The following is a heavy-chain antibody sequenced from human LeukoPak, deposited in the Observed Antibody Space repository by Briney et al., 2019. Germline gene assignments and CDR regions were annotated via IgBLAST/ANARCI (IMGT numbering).Heavy chain of an antibody. CDR3: ATIGGNY. D-gene: IGHD1-26*01. V-gene: IGHV4-59*01. Sequence: SETLSLTCAVYGGSFSGYYWSWIRQPPGEGLEWIGDIYSGRTNYIPSLKSRVTISVDTSKNHFSLKLSSVTAADTAVYYCATIGGNYWGQGTLVTVSS. CDR1: GGSFSGYY. CDR2: IYSGRT. J-gene: IGHJ4*02.